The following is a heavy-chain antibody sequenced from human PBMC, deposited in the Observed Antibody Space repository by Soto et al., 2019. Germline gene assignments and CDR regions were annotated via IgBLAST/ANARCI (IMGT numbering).Heavy chain of an antibody. J-gene: IGHJ5*02. D-gene: IGHD3-22*01. V-gene: IGHV1-69*13. CDR1: GGTFSSYA. CDR3: ARDRDYYDSGYPYDWFDP. CDR2: IIPIFGTA. Sequence: SVKVSCKASGGTFSSYAISWVRQAPGQGLEWMGGIIPIFGTANYAQKFQGRVTITADESTSTAYMELSSLRSEDTAVYYCARDRDYYDSGYPYDWFDPWGQGTLVTVSS.